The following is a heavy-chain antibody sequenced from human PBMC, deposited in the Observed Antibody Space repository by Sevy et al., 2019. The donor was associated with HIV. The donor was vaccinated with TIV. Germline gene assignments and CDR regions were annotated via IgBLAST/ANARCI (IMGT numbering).Heavy chain of an antibody. CDR3: AKGPGGD. V-gene: IGHV3-9*01. CDR1: AFNFEDYA. J-gene: IGHJ4*02. D-gene: IGHD3-10*01. Sequence: GGSLRLSCAASAFNFEDYAMQWVRQAPGKGLEWVSGISWNSVNIGYADSVKGRFTISRDNAKNSLYLQMNSLKTEDTALYYCAKGPGGDWGQGTLVTVSS. CDR2: ISWNSVNI.